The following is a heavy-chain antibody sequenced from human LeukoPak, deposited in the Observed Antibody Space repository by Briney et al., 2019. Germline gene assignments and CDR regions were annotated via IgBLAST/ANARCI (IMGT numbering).Heavy chain of an antibody. D-gene: IGHD3-10*01. Sequence: SETLSLTCTVSGGSISSYYWSWIRQPPGKGLEWIGYIYYSGSTNYNPSLKSRVTISVDTSKNQFSLKLSSVTAADTAVYYCARDPMARKARGYYRDVGGKGTRVTFSS. CDR3: ARDPMARKARGYYRDV. J-gene: IGHJ6*03. V-gene: IGHV4-59*01. CDR1: GGSISSYY. CDR2: IYYSGST.